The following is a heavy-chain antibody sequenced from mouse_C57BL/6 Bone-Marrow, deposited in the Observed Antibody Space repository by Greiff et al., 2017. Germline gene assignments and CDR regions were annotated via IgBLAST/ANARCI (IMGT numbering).Heavy chain of an antibody. D-gene: IGHD1-1*01. CDR1: GYSITSGYD. CDR2: ISYSGST. V-gene: IGHV3-1*01. Sequence: DVKLQESGPGMVKPSQSLSLTCTVTGYSITSGYDWHWIRHFPGNKLEWMGYISYSGSTNYNPSLKSRISITHDTSKNHFFLKLNSVTTEDTATYYCARAITTVVADWYFDVWGTGTTVTVSS. J-gene: IGHJ1*03. CDR3: ARAITTVVADWYFDV.